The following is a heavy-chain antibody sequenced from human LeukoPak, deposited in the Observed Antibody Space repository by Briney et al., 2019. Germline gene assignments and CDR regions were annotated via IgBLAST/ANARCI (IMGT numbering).Heavy chain of an antibody. CDR1: GFTFSSYA. J-gene: IGHJ4*02. V-gene: IGHV3-23*01. CDR2: ISGSGGST. D-gene: IGHD3-10*01. Sequence: GGSLRLSCAASGFTFSSYAMSWVRQAPGKGLEWVSAISGSGGSTYYADSVKGRFTISRDNSKNTLYLQMNRLRAGDTAVYYCAKDLRGYYGSGSYRGYWGQGTLVTVSS. CDR3: AKDLRGYYGSGSYRGY.